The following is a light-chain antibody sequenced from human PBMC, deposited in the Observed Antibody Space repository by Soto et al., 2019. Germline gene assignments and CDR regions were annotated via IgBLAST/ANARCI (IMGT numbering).Light chain of an antibody. V-gene: IGKV3-20*01. Sequence: DIVLTQSPDTLSLSPGNRSTLSCRASQSLTNSYIAWYQVKPGQAPRLLIYETSSRATGIPDRFSGSGSGTDFTLTGTWLEPHHIAVFDCQQCGTSEVIFGPATRLGIK. CDR3: QQCGTSEVI. J-gene: IGKJ5*01. CDR1: QSLTNSY. CDR2: ETS.